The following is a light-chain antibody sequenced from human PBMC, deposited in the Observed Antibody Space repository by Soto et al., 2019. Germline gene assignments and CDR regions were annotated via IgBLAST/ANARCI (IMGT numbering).Light chain of an antibody. CDR3: QHRSNRPPEIT. V-gene: IGKV3-11*01. Sequence: GGGDLGCCRIIQSISSYLAWYQQKPGQAPRLLIYDASNRATGIPARFSGIFSETDFTLTISRLYPDYFSVYYWQHRSNRPPEITVARGTRLEIK. CDR2: DAS. CDR1: QSISSY. J-gene: IGKJ5*01.